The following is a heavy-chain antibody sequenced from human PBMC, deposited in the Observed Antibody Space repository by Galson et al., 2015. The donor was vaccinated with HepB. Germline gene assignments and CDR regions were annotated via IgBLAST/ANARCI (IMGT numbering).Heavy chain of an antibody. J-gene: IGHJ4*02. CDR3: ELGSPY. CDR1: GFTFSSYS. CDR2: ISSRSSTI. D-gene: IGHD1-26*01. V-gene: IGHV3-48*02. Sequence: SLRLSCAASGFTFSSYSLNWVRQAPGKGLEWVSYISSRSSTIHYADSVKGRFTISRDNAKNSLYLQMNSLRDEDTAVYYCELGSPYWGQGTLVTVSS.